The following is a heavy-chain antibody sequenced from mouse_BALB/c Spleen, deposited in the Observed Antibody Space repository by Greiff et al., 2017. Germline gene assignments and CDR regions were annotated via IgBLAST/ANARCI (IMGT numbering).Heavy chain of an antibody. D-gene: IGHD4-1*01. V-gene: IGHV7-3*02. J-gene: IGHJ4*01. CDR3: ARARTGANYYAMDY. CDR2: IRNKANGYTT. Sequence: EVQLVESGGGLVQPGGSLRLSCATSGFTFTDYYMSWVRQPPGKALEWLGFIRNKANGYTTEYSASVKGRFTISRDNAQSILYLQMNTRRAEDSATDYCARARTGANYYAMDYWGQGTSVTVSS. CDR1: GFTFTDYY.